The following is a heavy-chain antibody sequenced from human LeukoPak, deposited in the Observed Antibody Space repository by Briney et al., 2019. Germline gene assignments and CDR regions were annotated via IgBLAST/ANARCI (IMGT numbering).Heavy chain of an antibody. J-gene: IGHJ4*02. V-gene: IGHV4-4*07. D-gene: IGHD1-26*01. Sequence: SETLSLTCTVPGGYISSYYWSWIRQPAGKGLEWIGRIYTGGSTNYNPSLKSRVTMSVDSSNNQFSLKLSSVTAADTGVYYCARENTGSYREFDYWGQGTLVTVSS. CDR3: ARENTGSYREFDY. CDR1: GGYISSYY. CDR2: IYTGGST.